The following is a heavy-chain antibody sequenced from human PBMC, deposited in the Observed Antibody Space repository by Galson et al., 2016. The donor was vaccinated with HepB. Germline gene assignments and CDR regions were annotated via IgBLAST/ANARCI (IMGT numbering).Heavy chain of an antibody. Sequence: QSGAEVKKPGASVKVSCKASGYKFRSYGIDWVRQAPGQGLEWLGWISTYNGNTNYARKFQDRVTLTTDTSTNTVYMELRSLTSDDTAVYYCARDRQWLRESSHYWGQGTLVTFSS. J-gene: IGHJ4*02. V-gene: IGHV1-18*01. CDR3: ARDRQWLRESSHY. D-gene: IGHD3-10*01. CDR2: ISTYNGNT. CDR1: GYKFRSYG.